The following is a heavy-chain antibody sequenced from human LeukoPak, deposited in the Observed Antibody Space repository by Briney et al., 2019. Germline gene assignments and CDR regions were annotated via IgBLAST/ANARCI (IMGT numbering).Heavy chain of an antibody. CDR2: INAGNGNT. D-gene: IGHD2/OR15-2a*01. J-gene: IGHJ4*02. V-gene: IGHV1-3*01. CDR3: TREPFAPFHKLFDY. Sequence: GASVKVSCNASGYTFTSYAMHWVRQAPGQRLEWMGWINAGNGNTKYSQKFQGRFTMTRDTSTSTVYMELSSLISEDTAVYYCTREPFAPFHKLFDYWGQGTLVTVSS. CDR1: GYTFTSYA.